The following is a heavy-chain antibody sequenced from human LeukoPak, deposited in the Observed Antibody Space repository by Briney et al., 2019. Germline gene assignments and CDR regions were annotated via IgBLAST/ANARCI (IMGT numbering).Heavy chain of an antibody. V-gene: IGHV3-23*01. Sequence: PRGSLRLSCAASGFTFSSYAMSWVRQAPGKRLEWVSAISGSGGSTYYADSVKGRFTISRDNSKNTLYLQMNSLRAEDTAVYYCQVGATRYFDYWGQGTLVTVSS. CDR2: ISGSGGST. D-gene: IGHD1-26*01. CDR1: GFTFSSYA. J-gene: IGHJ4*02. CDR3: QVGATRYFDY.